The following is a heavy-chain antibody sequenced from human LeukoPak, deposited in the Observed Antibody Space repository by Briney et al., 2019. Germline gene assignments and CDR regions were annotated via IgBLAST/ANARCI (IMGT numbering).Heavy chain of an antibody. CDR1: GVSINTYY. CDR2: IYNGGNT. V-gene: IGHV4-4*09. CDR3: AAGPWELDF. J-gene: IGHJ4*02. Sequence: SETLSLTCTVSGVSINTYYASWIRQAPGKGLEFIGFIYNGGNTNYNPSLKSRATISVDTSNNQFSLRLTSVTTADTAMYYCAAGPWELDFWGQGTLVTVSS. D-gene: IGHD1-26*01.